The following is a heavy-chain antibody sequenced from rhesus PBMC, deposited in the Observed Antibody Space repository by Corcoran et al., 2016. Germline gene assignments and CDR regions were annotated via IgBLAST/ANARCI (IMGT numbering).Heavy chain of an antibody. CDR1: GGSISSSNW. J-gene: IGHJ4*01. CDR2: IYGSGGST. D-gene: IGHD6-25*01. CDR3: ARDWYSGSWSPYYFDY. V-gene: IGHV4-93*01. Sequence: QVQLQESGPAVVKPSETLSLTCAVSGGSISSSNWWSWIRQSPGKGLEWIGGIYGSGGSTEYNPSLKSRVTISKDTSKNQFSLKLVSVTAADTAVYYCARDWYSGSWSPYYFDYWGQGVLVTVSS.